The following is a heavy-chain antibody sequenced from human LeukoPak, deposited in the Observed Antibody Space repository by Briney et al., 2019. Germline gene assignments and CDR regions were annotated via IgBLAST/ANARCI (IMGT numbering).Heavy chain of an antibody. CDR3: AREYGGNRRGSPAFDI. V-gene: IGHV4-59*01. J-gene: IGHJ3*02. D-gene: IGHD4-23*01. CDR2: IYYSGST. Sequence: PSETLSLTCTVSGGSISSYYWSWIRQPPGKGLEWIGYIYYSGSTNYNPSLKSRVTISVDTSKNQFSLKLSSVTAADTAVYYCAREYGGNRRGSPAFDIWGQGTMVTVSS. CDR1: GGSISSYY.